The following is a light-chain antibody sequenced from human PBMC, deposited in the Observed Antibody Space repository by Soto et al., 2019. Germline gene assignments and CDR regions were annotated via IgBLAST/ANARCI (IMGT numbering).Light chain of an antibody. CDR1: QDISDY. J-gene: IGKJ4*01. V-gene: IGKV1-33*01. CDR3: HQYTNPPLT. Sequence: DIQMTQSPSSLSASVGDRITITCQASQDISDYLNWYQQKPGRAPNLLIYDASNLETEVPSRFSGSGSGTDFTFIITGLQPEDIATYYCHQYTNPPLTFGGGTKVEIK. CDR2: DAS.